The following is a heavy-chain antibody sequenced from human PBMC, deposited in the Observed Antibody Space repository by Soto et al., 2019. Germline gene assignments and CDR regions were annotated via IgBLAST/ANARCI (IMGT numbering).Heavy chain of an antibody. Sequence: QVQLVQSGAEVKKPGASVKVSCKASGYTFTSYGISWVRQAPGQGLEWMGWISAYNGNTNYAQKLQGRVTMTTDTSTSTAYMELRSLRSDDTAVYYCARDGDYYDSSGYYPRGWFDPWGQGPLVTVSS. V-gene: IGHV1-18*01. CDR3: ARDGDYYDSSGYYPRGWFDP. CDR2: ISAYNGNT. J-gene: IGHJ5*02. D-gene: IGHD3-22*01. CDR1: GYTFTSYG.